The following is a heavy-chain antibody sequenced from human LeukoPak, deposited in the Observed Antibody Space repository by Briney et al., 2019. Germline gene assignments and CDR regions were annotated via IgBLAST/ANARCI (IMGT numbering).Heavy chain of an antibody. J-gene: IGHJ1*01. D-gene: IGHD3-10*01. Sequence: ASVKVSCKASGYTFTDYYMHWVRQAPGQGLEWMGWISPTSGGSNYAEEFQGRVTMTRDMSISTAYLELSSLRSDDTAVYYCARGDGGRIWFGESGEYFQHWGQGTLVTVSA. CDR3: ARGDGGRIWFGESGEYFQH. CDR1: GYTFTDYY. CDR2: ISPTSGGS. V-gene: IGHV1-2*02.